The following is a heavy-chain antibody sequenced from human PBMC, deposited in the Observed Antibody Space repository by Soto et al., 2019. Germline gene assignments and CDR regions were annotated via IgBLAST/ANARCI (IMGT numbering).Heavy chain of an antibody. D-gene: IGHD6-13*01. CDR1: GGSISSSNW. CDR3: ARLLQQLGHNWFDP. V-gene: IGHV4-4*02. CDR2: IYHSGST. J-gene: IGHJ5*02. Sequence: SETLSLTCAVSGGSISSSNWWSWVRQPPGKGPEWIGEIYHSGSTNYNPSLKSRVTISVDKSKNQFSLKLSSVTAADTAVYYCARLLQQLGHNWFDPWGQGTLVTVSS.